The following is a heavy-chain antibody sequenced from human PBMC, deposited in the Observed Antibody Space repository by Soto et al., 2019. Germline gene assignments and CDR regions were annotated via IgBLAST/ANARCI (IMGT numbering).Heavy chain of an antibody. V-gene: IGHV3-13*01. CDR2: IGTAGDT. CDR1: GFTFSNYD. D-gene: IGHD3-16*01. CDR3: ARGGSGYYYMDV. Sequence: GGSLRLSCAASGFTFSNYDMHWVRQTTGKGLEWVSTIGTAGDTYYPGSVKGRFTISRENAENSLYLQMNSLRAGDTAVYYCARGGSGYYYMDVWGRGTTVTVSS. J-gene: IGHJ6*03.